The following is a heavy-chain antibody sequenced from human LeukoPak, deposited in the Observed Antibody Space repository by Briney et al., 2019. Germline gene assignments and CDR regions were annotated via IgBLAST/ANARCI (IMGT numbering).Heavy chain of an antibody. CDR1: GFTFDDYA. J-gene: IGHJ4*02. CDR2: ISWNSGSI. V-gene: IGHV3-9*01. D-gene: IGHD6-19*01. CDR3: TKDNAEAVAGTFDH. Sequence: PGRSLSLSCAASGFTFDDYAMHWVRQAPGKGLEWVSGISWNSGSIGYADSVKGRFTISRDNAKNSLYLQMNSLRAEDTALYYCTKDNAEAVAGTFDHWGQGTLVTVSS.